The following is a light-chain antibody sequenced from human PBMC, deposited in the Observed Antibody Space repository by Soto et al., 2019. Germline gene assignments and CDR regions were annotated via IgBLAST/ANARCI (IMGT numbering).Light chain of an antibody. CDR1: QSISSY. CDR3: QQYRT. Sequence: DIQITHSPSCLSASVGNRVTITCRASQSISSYLNWYQQKPGKAPKLLIYDASSLESGVPSRFSGSGSGTEFTLTISSLQPDDFATYYCQQYRTFGQGTKVDIK. V-gene: IGKV1-5*01. J-gene: IGKJ1*01. CDR2: DAS.